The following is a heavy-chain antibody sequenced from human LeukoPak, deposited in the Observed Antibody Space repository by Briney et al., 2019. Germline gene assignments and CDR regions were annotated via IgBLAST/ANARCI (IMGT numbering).Heavy chain of an antibody. D-gene: IGHD5-12*01. CDR3: ARASGYYYFDY. CDR2: IYSGGST. J-gene: IGHJ4*02. CDR1: GFTVSSNY. Sequence: GGSLRLSCAASGFTVSSNYMSWVRQAPGKGLEWVSVIYSGGSTYYADSVKGRFTISRDNSKNTLYLQMNSLRAEDTAVYYCARASGYYYFDYWGQGTLVTVSS. V-gene: IGHV3-53*01.